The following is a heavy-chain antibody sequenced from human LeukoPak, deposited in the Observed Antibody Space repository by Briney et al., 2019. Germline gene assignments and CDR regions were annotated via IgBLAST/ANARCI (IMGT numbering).Heavy chain of an antibody. CDR3: ARQSVGGDGHNPFDY. V-gene: IGHV4-39*01. D-gene: IGHD5-24*01. J-gene: IGHJ4*02. CDR2: IYYSGST. Sequence: PSETLSLTCTVSGVSISNKYWSWIRQPPGKGLEWIGSIYYSGSTYYNPSLKSRVTISVDTSKNQFSLKLSSVTAADTAVYYCARQSVGGDGHNPFDYWGQGTLVTVSS. CDR1: GVSISNKY.